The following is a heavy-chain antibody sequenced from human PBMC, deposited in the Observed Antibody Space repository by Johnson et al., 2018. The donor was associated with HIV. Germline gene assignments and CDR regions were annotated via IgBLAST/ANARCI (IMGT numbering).Heavy chain of an antibody. Sequence: EKLVESGGGVVQPGRSLRLSCAASGITVGTNYMSWVRQAPGKGLEWVSVIFSVGDVYYADSVKGRFTISRDNSKNMVYLQMNSLRPEDTAVYYCARDGRDLVTRGSFDVWGQGTVVTVSS. CDR1: GITVGTNY. CDR3: ARDGRDLVTRGSFDV. CDR2: IFSVGDV. D-gene: IGHD3-9*01. V-gene: IGHV3-66*02. J-gene: IGHJ3*01.